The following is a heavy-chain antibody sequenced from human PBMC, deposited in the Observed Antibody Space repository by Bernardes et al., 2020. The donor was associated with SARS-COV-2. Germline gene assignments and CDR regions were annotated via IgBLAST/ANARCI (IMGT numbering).Heavy chain of an antibody. CDR1: GFTFSSYA. D-gene: IGHD1-26*01. CDR2: ISGSVGTT. V-gene: IGHV3-23*01. Sequence: GGSLRLSCAASGFTFSSYAMSCVRQAPGKGLGWVSAISGSVGTTFYADSVKGRFTISRDNSKNMMYLQMNSLRAEDTAVYYCPKFLAGSSPHRTGATTYFDYWGQGTLVTVSS. CDR3: PKFLAGSSPHRTGATTYFDY. J-gene: IGHJ4*02.